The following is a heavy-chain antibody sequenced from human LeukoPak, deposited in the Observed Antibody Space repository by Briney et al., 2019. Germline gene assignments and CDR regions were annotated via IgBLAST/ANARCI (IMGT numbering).Heavy chain of an antibody. CDR3: ARDGSSGDFDY. CDR2: ISGYTGNT. D-gene: IGHD6-6*01. Sequence: ASVKVSCKASGYTLISYGISWVRQAPGQGVEWMGWISGYTGNTNYAQKFQGRVTMTTETSTTTAYMELTSLRSDDTAVYYCARDGSSGDFDYWGQGTLVTVSS. V-gene: IGHV1-18*01. CDR1: GYTLISYG. J-gene: IGHJ4*02.